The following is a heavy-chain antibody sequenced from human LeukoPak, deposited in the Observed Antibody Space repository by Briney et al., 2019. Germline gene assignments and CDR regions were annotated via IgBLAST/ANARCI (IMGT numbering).Heavy chain of an antibody. CDR1: GGPFSGYY. V-gene: IGHV4-34*01. D-gene: IGHD1-26*01. CDR3: ARGPIVGATLLPGSYMDV. CDR2: INHSGST. J-gene: IGHJ6*03. Sequence: SETLSLTCAVYGGPFSGYYWSWIRQPPGKGLEWIGEINHSGSTNYNPSLKSRVTISVDTSKNQFSLKLSSVTAADTAVYYCARGPIVGATLLPGSYMDVWGKGTTVTVSS.